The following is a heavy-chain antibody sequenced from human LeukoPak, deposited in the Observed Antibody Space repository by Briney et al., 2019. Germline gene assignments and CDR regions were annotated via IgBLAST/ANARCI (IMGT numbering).Heavy chain of an antibody. Sequence: SETLSLTCTVSGGSISIYYRSWIRQPPGKGLECIGYIYTSGSANYNPPLKSRVTISVDASKTQFSLNLSSVTAADTAVYYCAGTDPSPYSYDSSGQEGNWYDPWDQGTLVTVSS. CDR1: GGSISIYY. V-gene: IGHV4-4*09. CDR2: IYTSGSA. D-gene: IGHD3-22*01. CDR3: AGTDPSPYSYDSSGQEGNWYDP. J-gene: IGHJ5*02.